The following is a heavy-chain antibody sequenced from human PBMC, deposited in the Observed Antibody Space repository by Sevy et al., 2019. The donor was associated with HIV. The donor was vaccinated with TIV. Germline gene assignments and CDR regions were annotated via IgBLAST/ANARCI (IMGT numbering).Heavy chain of an antibody. V-gene: IGHV3-30*02. J-gene: IGHJ4*02. CDR2: IRYDGSNK. D-gene: IGHD6-13*01. CDR3: AKDLHSSIAAAPDY. CDR1: GFTFSSYG. Sequence: GGSLRLSCAASGFTFSSYGMHWVRQAPGKGLEWVAFIRYDGSNKYYADSVKGRFTISRDNSKNTLYLQMNSLRAEDTAVYYCAKDLHSSIAAAPDYWGQETLVTVSS.